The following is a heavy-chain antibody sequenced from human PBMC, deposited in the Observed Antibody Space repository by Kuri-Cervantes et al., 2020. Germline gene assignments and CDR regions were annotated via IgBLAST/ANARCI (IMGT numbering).Heavy chain of an antibody. CDR3: AREDYAGITIFGVVIHMDV. CDR1: GFTFSSYW. CDR2: INSDGSST. D-gene: IGHD3-3*01. V-gene: IGHV3-74*01. J-gene: IGHJ6*03. Sequence: GESLKISCAASGFTFSSYWMHWVRQAPGKGLVWVSRINSDGSSTSYADSVKGRFTISRDNAKNSLYLQMNSLRAEDTAVYYCAREDYAGITIFGVVIHMDVWGKGTTVTVSS.